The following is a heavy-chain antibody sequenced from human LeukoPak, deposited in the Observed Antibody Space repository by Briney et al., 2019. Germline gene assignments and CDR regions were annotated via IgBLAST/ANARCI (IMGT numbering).Heavy chain of an antibody. CDR2: IYYSGST. J-gene: IGHJ5*02. CDR1: GGSIRSYY. D-gene: IGHD3-22*01. Sequence: SETLSLTCIVSGGSIRSYYWSWIRQPPGKGLEWIGYIYYSGSTNYNPSLKSRVTISVDTSKNQFSLKLSSVTAADTAVYYCARDMDYDSNNWFDPWGQGTLVTVSS. CDR3: ARDMDYDSNNWFDP. V-gene: IGHV4-59*01.